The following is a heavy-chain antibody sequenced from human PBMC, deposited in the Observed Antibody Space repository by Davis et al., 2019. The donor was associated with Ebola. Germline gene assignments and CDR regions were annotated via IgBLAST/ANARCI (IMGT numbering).Heavy chain of an antibody. CDR3: ARGLRGGMDV. J-gene: IGHJ6*02. V-gene: IGHV1-8*01. CDR2: MNPNSGNT. Sequence: SVTVSCMASVYTFTSYDTNWLRQATGQALDWMGWMNPNSGNTGYAQKFQGRVTMTRNTSISTAYMELSSLRSEDTAVYYCARGLRGGMDVWGQGTTVTVSS. CDR1: VYTFTSYD.